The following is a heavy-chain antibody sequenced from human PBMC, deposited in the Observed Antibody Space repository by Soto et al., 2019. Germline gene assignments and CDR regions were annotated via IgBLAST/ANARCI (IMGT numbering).Heavy chain of an antibody. CDR2: TYYRSKWYN. D-gene: IGHD1-26*01. CDR3: ARDMGAEQYYYYYGMDV. J-gene: IGHJ6*02. CDR1: GDSVSSNSAA. V-gene: IGHV6-1*01. Sequence: SPTLSLPCDISGDSVSSNSAAWNWIRQSPSRGLEWLGRTYYRSKWYNDYAVSVKSRITINPDTSKNQFSLQLNSVTPEDTAVYYCARDMGAEQYYYYYGMDVWGQGTTVTVSS.